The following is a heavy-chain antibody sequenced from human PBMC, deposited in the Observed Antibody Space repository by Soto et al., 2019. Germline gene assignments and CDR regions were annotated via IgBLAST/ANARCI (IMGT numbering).Heavy chain of an antibody. J-gene: IGHJ5*02. CDR1: GYTLINYA. V-gene: IGHV1-3*01. D-gene: IGHD1-1*01. Sequence: QVQLVQSGAELKKPGASVKISCQASGYTLINYAIYWVRQAPGQGLEWMGWVNGGDDNTRYSQKFQGRLTITRHVPTCTFHMELTRLRFEDTAFYYCAREREPNDQYFGPWGQGTLVTVSS. CDR2: VNGGDDNT. CDR3: AREREPNDQYFGP.